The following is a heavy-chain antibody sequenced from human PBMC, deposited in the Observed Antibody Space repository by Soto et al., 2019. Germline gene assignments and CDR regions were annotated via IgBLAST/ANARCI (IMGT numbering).Heavy chain of an antibody. CDR1: GFTFTSSA. D-gene: IGHD1-26*01. V-gene: IGHV1-58*01. Sequence: ASEKVSCKASGFTFTSSAVQWVRQARGQRLEWIGWIVVGSGNTNYAQKFQERVTITRDMSTSTAYMELSSLRSEDTAVYYCAADVPEWELLGYYWGQGTLVTSPQ. CDR3: AADVPEWELLGYY. CDR2: IVVGSGNT. J-gene: IGHJ4*02.